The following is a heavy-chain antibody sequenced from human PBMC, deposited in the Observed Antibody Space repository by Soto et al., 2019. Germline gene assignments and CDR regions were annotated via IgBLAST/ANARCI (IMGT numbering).Heavy chain of an antibody. J-gene: IGHJ4*02. CDR2: INPNSGGT. CDR3: ARDYYYDSSGSFDY. Sequence: ASVNVSCKASGYTFTGYYLHWVRQAPGQGLEWMGWINPNSGGTNYAQKFQGRVTMTRDTSISTAYMELSRLRSDDTAVYYCARDYYYDSSGSFDYWGQGTLVTVSS. V-gene: IGHV1-2*02. D-gene: IGHD3-22*01. CDR1: GYTFTGYY.